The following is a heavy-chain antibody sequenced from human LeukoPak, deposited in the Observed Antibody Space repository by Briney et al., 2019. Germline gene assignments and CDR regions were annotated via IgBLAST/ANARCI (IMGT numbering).Heavy chain of an antibody. CDR1: GGSFSGYY. Sequence: PSETLSLTCAVYGGSFSGYYWSWIRQPPGKGLEWIGEINHSGSTNYNPSLKSRVTISVDTSKNQFSLKLSSVTAADTAVYYCARGPRLWFGELLAFDYWGQGTLVTVSS. CDR2: INHSGST. D-gene: IGHD3-10*01. J-gene: IGHJ4*02. V-gene: IGHV4-34*01. CDR3: ARGPRLWFGELLAFDY.